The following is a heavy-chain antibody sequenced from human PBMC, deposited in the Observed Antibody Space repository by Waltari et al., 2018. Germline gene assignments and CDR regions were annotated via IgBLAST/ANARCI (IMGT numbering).Heavy chain of an antibody. Sequence: EVQLRQSGAELRKPGTPVKISCKASGYTFSDYYIHWVQQAPGKGLQWGGLVDHEDGQAIYAEKCQGRVTITADTSTDTAYLELSSLTSEDTAVFYCATALGDNTSASRPFHLWGQGTVITVSS. CDR1: GYTFSDYY. D-gene: IGHD3-10*01. J-gene: IGHJ3*01. CDR3: ATALGDNTSASRPFHL. CDR2: VDHEDGQA. V-gene: IGHV1-69-2*01.